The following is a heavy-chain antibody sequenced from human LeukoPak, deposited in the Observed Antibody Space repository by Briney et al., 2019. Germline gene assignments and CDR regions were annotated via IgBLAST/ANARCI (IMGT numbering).Heavy chain of an antibody. CDR2: IRFDGSNK. CDR1: GFTFSDYG. D-gene: IGHD3-9*01. J-gene: IGHJ4*02. CDR3: AKVNSFWLDY. Sequence: GGSLRLSCVASGFTFSDYGIHWVRRAPGRGLEWVAFIRFDGSNKYYPDSVQGRFTISRDNSKNTVYLQMNSLTPEDTAFYYCAKVNSFWLDYWGQGTLVTVSS. V-gene: IGHV3-30*02.